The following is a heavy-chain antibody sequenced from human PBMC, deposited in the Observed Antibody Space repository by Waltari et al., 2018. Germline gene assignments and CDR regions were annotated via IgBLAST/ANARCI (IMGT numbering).Heavy chain of an antibody. CDR3: ARTALDYRSPHWPYGMDV. V-gene: IGHV1-2*02. D-gene: IGHD3-16*01. CDR1: GYPFTDYS. CDR2: INPSSGAT. J-gene: IGHJ6*02. Sequence: QVPVVQSGVEVKRPGASVKVSCKASGYPFTDYSMHWVRQAPGQGLEWMGWINPSSGATSYAQKFQGRVTMTRDSSISTAYMDLSWLKSDDTAVYYCARTALDYRSPHWPYGMDVWGQGTTVTVSS.